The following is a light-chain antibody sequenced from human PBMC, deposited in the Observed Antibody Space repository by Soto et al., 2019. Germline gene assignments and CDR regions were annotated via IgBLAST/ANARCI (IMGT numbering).Light chain of an antibody. Sequence: QSALTQPASVSGSPGQSITISCTGTSGDVGSYNYVSWYQQHPGKAPKLMIYEVSDRPSGISSRFSGSKSGNTASLTISGLQTEDEADYYCSSYKSSSTLFGNGTKVTV. CDR1: SGDVGSYNY. CDR2: EVS. CDR3: SSYKSSSTL. V-gene: IGLV2-14*01. J-gene: IGLJ1*01.